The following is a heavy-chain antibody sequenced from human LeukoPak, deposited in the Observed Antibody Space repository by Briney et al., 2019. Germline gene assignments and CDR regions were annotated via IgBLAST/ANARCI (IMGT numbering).Heavy chain of an antibody. J-gene: IGHJ4*02. V-gene: IGHV4-31*03. CDR2: IYYSGST. Sequence: SETLSLTCTVSGGPISSGGYSWSWIRQHPGKGLEWIGYIYYSGSTYYNPSLKSRVTISVDTSKSQFSLKLSSVTAADTAVYYCARHSSGWYYFDYWGQGTLVTVSS. D-gene: IGHD6-19*01. CDR3: ARHSSGWYYFDY. CDR1: GGPISSGGYS.